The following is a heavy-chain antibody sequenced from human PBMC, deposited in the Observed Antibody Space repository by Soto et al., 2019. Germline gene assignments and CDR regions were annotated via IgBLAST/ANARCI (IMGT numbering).Heavy chain of an antibody. Sequence: ASVKVSCKASGYTFTSYGISWVRQAPGQGLEWMGWISAYNGNTNYAQKLQGRVTMTTDTSTSTAYMELRSLRSDDTAVYYCARVGSSSWMGGYYYGMDVWGQGTTVTVSS. CDR2: ISAYNGNT. CDR1: GYTFTSYG. D-gene: IGHD6-13*01. V-gene: IGHV1-18*01. J-gene: IGHJ6*02. CDR3: ARVGSSSWMGGYYYGMDV.